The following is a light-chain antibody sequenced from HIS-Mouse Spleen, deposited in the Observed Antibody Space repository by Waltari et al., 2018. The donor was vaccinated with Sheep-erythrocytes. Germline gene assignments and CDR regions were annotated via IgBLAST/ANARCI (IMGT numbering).Light chain of an antibody. Sequence: QSALTQPRSVFGSPGPSVTISCTGTSLDVGGYNYVSWYQQHPGKAPKLLLYDFSKRASCVPDRFSGSKSGNTASLTISGLQAEDEADYYCCSYAGSSTPWVFGGGTKLTVL. CDR1: SLDVGGYNY. J-gene: IGLJ3*02. CDR3: CSYAGSSTPWV. CDR2: DFS. V-gene: IGLV2-11*01.